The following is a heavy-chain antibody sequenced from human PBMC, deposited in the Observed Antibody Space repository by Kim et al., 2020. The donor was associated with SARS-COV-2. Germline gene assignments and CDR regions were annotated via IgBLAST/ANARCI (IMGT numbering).Heavy chain of an antibody. D-gene: IGHD3-10*01. J-gene: IGHJ4*02. CDR3: ARKKFFAAGSYSDFDS. V-gene: IGHV1-3*01. Sequence: QNFQGRVTITRDPSARTAYMELTSLRSEDTAVYYCARKKFFAAGSYSDFDSWGQGTLVTVSS.